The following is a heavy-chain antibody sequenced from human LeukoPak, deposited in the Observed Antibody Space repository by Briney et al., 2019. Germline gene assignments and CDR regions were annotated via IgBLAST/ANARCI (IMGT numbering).Heavy chain of an antibody. J-gene: IGHJ3*02. CDR1: GGSFSGYY. V-gene: IGHV4-34*01. CDR3: ARVVGHDAFDI. CDR2: INHSGST. D-gene: IGHD1-26*01. Sequence: SETLSLTCAVYGGSFSGYYWSWIRQPPGKGLEWIGEINHSGSTNYNPSLRSRVSISVDTSKNQFSLKLSSVTAADTAVYYCARVVGHDAFDIWGQGTMVTVSS.